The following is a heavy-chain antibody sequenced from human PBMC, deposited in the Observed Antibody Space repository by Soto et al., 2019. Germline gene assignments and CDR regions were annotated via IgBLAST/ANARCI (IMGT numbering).Heavy chain of an antibody. J-gene: IGHJ4*02. Sequence: EVQLVESGGVSVQPGGSLRLSCAASGFSLSNYWMHWVRQAPGKGLVWVARINIDGSTTTYADSVKGRFTISRDNAKNTLYVKMNSRRDEDTAVYYCVRIRRGDGYTFGYWGQGTLVTVSS. D-gene: IGHD5-12*01. V-gene: IGHV3-74*01. CDR3: VRIRRGDGYTFGY. CDR1: GFSLSNYW. CDR2: INIDGSTT.